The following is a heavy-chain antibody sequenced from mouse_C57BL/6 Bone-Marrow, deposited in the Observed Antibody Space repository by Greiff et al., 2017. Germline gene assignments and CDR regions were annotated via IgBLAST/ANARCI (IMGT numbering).Heavy chain of an antibody. D-gene: IGHD2-12*01. CDR2: IYPRSGNT. V-gene: IGHV1-81*01. Sequence: QVQLKESGAELARPGASVKLSCKASGYTFTSYGISWVKQRTGQGLEWIGEIYPRSGNTYYNEKFKGKATLTADKSSSTAYMELRSLTSEDYAVYFCARSPLLLYYFDYWGQGTTRTVSS. CDR1: GYTFTSYG. CDR3: ARSPLLLYYFDY. J-gene: IGHJ2*01.